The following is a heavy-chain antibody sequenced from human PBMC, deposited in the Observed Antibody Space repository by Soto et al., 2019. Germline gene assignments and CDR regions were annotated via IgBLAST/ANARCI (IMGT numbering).Heavy chain of an antibody. J-gene: IGHJ1*01. CDR3: DRCQVVAAQH. D-gene: IGHD2-15*01. V-gene: IGHV4-30-2*01. CDR2: IYHSGST. Sequence: QLQLQESGSGLVKPSQTLSLTCAVSGGSISSGGYSWSWIRQPPGKGLEWIGYIYHSGSTYYNPSLXLXVXIXXDRSKNQFSLKLSSVAAADTAVYYSDRCQVVAAQHWGQGTLVTVSS. CDR1: GGSISSGGYS.